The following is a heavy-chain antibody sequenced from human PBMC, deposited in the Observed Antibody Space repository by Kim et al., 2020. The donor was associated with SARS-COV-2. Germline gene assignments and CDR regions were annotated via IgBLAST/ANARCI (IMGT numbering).Heavy chain of an antibody. CDR3: AKDATRYNGWYYFDF. CDR1: GFTFKTYA. D-gene: IGHD6-19*01. J-gene: IGHJ4*01. Sequence: GGSLRLSCAASGFTFKTYAMGWVRQAPGKGLEWVSIISDSGGLTYYVDSVKGRFTISRDNSKNTLSLQMNSLREEDTAVYYCAKDATRYNGWYYFDFWG. V-gene: IGHV3-23*01. CDR2: ISDSGGLT.